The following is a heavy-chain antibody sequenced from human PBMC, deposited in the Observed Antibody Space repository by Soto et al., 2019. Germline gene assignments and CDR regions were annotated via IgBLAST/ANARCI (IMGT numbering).Heavy chain of an antibody. CDR2: IYPGDSDT. CDR3: ARPTSFRGAFDI. V-gene: IGHV5-51*01. J-gene: IGHJ3*02. CDR1: GYSFTSYL. D-gene: IGHD6-6*01. Sequence: XESLKISCKGSGYSFTSYLIGWVRQMPGKGLDWMGIIYPGDSDTIYSPSFQGQVTISADKSISTAYLQWSSLKASDTAMYYRARPTSFRGAFDIWAHGTMVTVSS.